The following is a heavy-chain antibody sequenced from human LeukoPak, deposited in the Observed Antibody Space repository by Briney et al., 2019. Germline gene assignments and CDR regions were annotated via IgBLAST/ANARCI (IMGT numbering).Heavy chain of an antibody. CDR3: TRDRAYSSFDY. D-gene: IGHD6-19*01. J-gene: IGHJ4*02. CDR1: GFTFSSYG. Sequence: PGGSLRLSCAASGFTFSSYGMHWVRQAPGKGLEWVSYISSSSSTIYYADSVKGRFTISRDNAKNSLYLQMNSLRPEDTAVYYCTRDRAYSSFDYWGQGALVTVSS. V-gene: IGHV3-48*01. CDR2: ISSSSSTI.